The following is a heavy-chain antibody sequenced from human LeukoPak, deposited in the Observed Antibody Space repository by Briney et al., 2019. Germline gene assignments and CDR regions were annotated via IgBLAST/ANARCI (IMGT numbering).Heavy chain of an antibody. Sequence: GGSLRLSCTVTGFTVSSNSMSWVRQAPGKGLEWVANIKQDGSEKYYVYSVKGRFTISRDKAKNPLYLQMNSLRAEDTAVYYCARTRFVVTAIRRSDAYYFDYWGQGTLVTVSS. CDR2: IKQDGSEK. CDR1: GFTVSSNS. CDR3: ARTRFVVTAIRRSDAYYFDY. J-gene: IGHJ4*02. D-gene: IGHD2-21*02. V-gene: IGHV3-7*01.